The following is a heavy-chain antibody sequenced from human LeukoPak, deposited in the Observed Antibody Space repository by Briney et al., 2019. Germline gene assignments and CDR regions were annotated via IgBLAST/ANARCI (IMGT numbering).Heavy chain of an antibody. CDR3: ARSGSGWFDF. J-gene: IGHJ4*02. D-gene: IGHD6-19*01. V-gene: IGHV3-53*01. Sequence: TGGSLRLSCAASGFTVSTNFMSWVRQAPGKGLEWVSVIYAGGDTYYADSVKGRYTISRGNSKNTLYLQMNSLRAEDTAVYYCARSGSGWFDFWGQGTLVAVSS. CDR2: IYAGGDT. CDR1: GFTVSTNF.